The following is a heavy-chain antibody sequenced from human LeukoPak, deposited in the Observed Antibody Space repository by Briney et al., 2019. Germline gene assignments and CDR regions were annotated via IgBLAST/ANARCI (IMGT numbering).Heavy chain of an antibody. D-gene: IGHD3-10*01. V-gene: IGHV4-59*12. CDR2: ISYSGSN. CDR1: GGSISSYY. J-gene: IGHJ5*02. CDR3: ASGSGSYSHWFDP. Sequence: SETLSLTCTVSGGSISSYYWSWMRQPPGKGLEWIGYISYSGSNNYNPSLKSRVTMSVDTSKNQFSLKLTSVTAADTAVYYCASGSGSYSHWFDPWGQGILVTVSS.